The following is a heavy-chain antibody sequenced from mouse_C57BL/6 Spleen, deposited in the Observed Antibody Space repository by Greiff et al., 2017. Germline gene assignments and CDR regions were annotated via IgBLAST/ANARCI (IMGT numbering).Heavy chain of an antibody. CDR1: GFTFSSYT. J-gene: IGHJ2*01. CDR3: ARGIYDGYYQYYFDY. V-gene: IGHV5-9*01. CDR2: ISGGGGNT. D-gene: IGHD2-3*01. Sequence: EVKVVESGGGLVKPGGSLKLSCAASGFTFSSYTMSWVRQTPEKRLEWVATISGGGGNTYYPDSVKGRFTISRDNAKNTLYLQMSSLRSEDTALYYCARGIYDGYYQYYFDYWGQGTTLTVSS.